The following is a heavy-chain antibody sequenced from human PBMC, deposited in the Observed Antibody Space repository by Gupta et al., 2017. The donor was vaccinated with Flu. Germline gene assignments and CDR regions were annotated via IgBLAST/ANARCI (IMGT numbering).Heavy chain of an antibody. CDR1: GGSFSGYY. V-gene: IGHV4-34*01. Sequence: QVQLQQWGAGLLKPSETLSLTCAVYGGSFSGYYWSWIRQPPGKGLEWIGEINHSGSTNYNPSLKSRVTISVDTSKNQFSLKLSSVTAADTAVYYCARSRRDNIVVVPAAEVYYYGMDVWGQGTTVTVSS. CDR2: INHSGST. D-gene: IGHD2-2*01. J-gene: IGHJ6*02. CDR3: ARSRRDNIVVVPAAEVYYYGMDV.